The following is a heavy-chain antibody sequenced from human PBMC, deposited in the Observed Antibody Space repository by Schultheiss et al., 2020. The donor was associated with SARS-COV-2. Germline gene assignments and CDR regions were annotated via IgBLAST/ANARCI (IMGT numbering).Heavy chain of an antibody. Sequence: ASVKVSCKASGYTFSSYGVSWVRQAPGQGLEWMGWISTYSGNRKYAQKFQGWVTMTRDTSISTAYMELSRLRSDDTAVYYCARSTSRDYYGMDVWGQGTTVTVSS. J-gene: IGHJ6*02. V-gene: IGHV1-18*04. CDR2: ISTYSGNR. CDR3: ARSTSRDYYGMDV. CDR1: GYTFSSYG.